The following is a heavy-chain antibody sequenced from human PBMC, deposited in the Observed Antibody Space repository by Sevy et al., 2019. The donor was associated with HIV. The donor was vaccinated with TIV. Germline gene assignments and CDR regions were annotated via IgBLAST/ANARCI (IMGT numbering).Heavy chain of an antibody. CDR3: AKDRSTIVVVVAASWGMDV. Sequence: GGSLRLSCAASGFTFSSYGMHWVRQAPGKGLGWVAVISYDGSNKYYADSVKGRFTISRDNSKNTLYLQMNSLRAEDTAVYYCAKDRSTIVVVVAASWGMDVWGQGTTVTVSS. V-gene: IGHV3-30*18. CDR2: ISYDGSNK. D-gene: IGHD2-15*01. J-gene: IGHJ6*02. CDR1: GFTFSSYG.